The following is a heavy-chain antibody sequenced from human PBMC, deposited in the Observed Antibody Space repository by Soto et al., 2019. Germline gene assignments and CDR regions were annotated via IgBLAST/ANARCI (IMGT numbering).Heavy chain of an antibody. J-gene: IGHJ6*02. D-gene: IGHD2-2*01. CDR1: GYTFTNYA. CDR2: INAGNGNT. CDR3: AXDACSGTSCQTQENPCAMDV. V-gene: IGHV1-3*01. Sequence: ASVKVSCKGSGYTFTNYALHWVRQAPGQRLKWIGWINAGNGNTKYSQNFHGRVTITRDTSAGPAKMEINRPITEQPAGYYCAXDACSGTSCQTQENPCAMDVSDQAPILNVSS.